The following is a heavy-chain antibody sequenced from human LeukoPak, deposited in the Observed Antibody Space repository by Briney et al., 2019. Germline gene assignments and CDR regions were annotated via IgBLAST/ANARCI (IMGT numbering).Heavy chain of an antibody. Sequence: WETLSLSCAVYGGSFSGYYWSWIRQPPGKGLEWIGEINHSGTTNYNVSLKSRVAVSVDTSKNQFSLKLNSGTAADTAVYYCAKGVPPRVEMATIILFDDGGEG. V-gene: IGHV4-34*01. CDR1: GGSFSGYY. D-gene: IGHD5-24*01. CDR2: INHSGTT. J-gene: IGHJ4*02. CDR3: AKGVPPRVEMATIILFDD.